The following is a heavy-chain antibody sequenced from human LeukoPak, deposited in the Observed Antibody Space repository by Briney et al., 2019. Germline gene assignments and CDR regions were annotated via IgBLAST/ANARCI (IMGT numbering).Heavy chain of an antibody. CDR2: IYTSGST. CDR1: GGSISSYY. D-gene: IGHD2-2*01. CDR3: ARDKVGYCSSTSCYGYYYYYYMDV. Sequence: SETLSLTCTVSGGSISSYYWSWIRQPAGKGLEWIGRIYTSGSTNYNPSLKSRVTMSVDTSKNQFSLKLSSVTAADTAVYYCARDKVGYCSSTSCYGYYYYYYMDVWGKGTTVTVSS. J-gene: IGHJ6*03. V-gene: IGHV4-4*07.